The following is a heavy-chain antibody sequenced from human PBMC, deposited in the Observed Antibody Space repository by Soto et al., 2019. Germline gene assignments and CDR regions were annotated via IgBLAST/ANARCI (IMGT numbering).Heavy chain of an antibody. CDR3: ARAAIRLPYFDY. J-gene: IGHJ4*02. CDR1: GGSISSYY. V-gene: IGHV4-59*01. D-gene: IGHD2-2*02. CDR2: IYYSGST. Sequence: QVQLQESGPGLVKPSETLSLTCTVSGGSISSYYWSWIRQPPGKGLEWIGYIYYSGSTNYNPSLKSRVTISVDTSKNQCSLKMSSVTAADTAVYYCARAAIRLPYFDYWGQGTLVTVSS.